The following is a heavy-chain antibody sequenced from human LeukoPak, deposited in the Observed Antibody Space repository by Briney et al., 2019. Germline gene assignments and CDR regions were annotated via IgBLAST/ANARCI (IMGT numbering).Heavy chain of an antibody. CDR2: INPNNDDT. CDR1: GYTFIHHY. Sequence: ASVKVSCKPSGYTFIHHYIHWVRQAPGQGLEWMGWINPNNDDTNYAEKFQGRVTMTTDTSISTVYMELTRLRSDDTAMYYCVRPPGVWAFDIWGQGTMVTVSS. V-gene: IGHV1-2*02. CDR3: VRPPGVWAFDI. D-gene: IGHD5/OR15-5a*01. J-gene: IGHJ3*02.